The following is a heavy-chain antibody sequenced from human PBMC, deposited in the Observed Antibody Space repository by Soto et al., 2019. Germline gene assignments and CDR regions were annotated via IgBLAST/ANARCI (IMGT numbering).Heavy chain of an antibody. V-gene: IGHV3-9*01. J-gene: IGHJ4*02. D-gene: IGHD3-3*01. Sequence: GGSLRLSCAASGFTFDDYAMHWVRQAPGQGLEWVSGISWNSGSIGYADSVKGRFTISRDHAKNSLYLQLNSLRAEDTALYYCAKDRGVLGFLEWLFDYWGRGTMVTVSS. CDR3: AKDRGVLGFLEWLFDY. CDR2: ISWNSGSI. CDR1: GFTFDDYA.